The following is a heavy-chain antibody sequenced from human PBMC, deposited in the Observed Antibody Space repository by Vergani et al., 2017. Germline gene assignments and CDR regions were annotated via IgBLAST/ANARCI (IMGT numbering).Heavy chain of an antibody. V-gene: IGHV4-30-4*01. J-gene: IGHJ5*02. CDR1: GGAINTDYYY. CDR2: FYYTGNT. CDR3: VRAPTVAPSQFDP. D-gene: IGHD6-19*01. Sequence: QVQLQESGPGLVKASQTLSLTCTVSGGAINTDYYYWGWIREPPGKGLEWIGYFYYTGNTYYNSSLKGRVTLSVDASKNQFSLKLTSVTAADTAVYYCVRAPTVAPSQFDPWGQGTLVTVSS.